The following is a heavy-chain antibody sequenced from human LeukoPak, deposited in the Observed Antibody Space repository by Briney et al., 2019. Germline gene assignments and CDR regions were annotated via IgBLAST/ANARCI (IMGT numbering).Heavy chain of an antibody. Sequence: PGGSLRLSCAASGFTFSSYAMSWVRQAPGKGLEWVSAISGSGGSTYYADSVKGRFTISRDNSKNTLYLQMNSLRAEDTAVYYCAKGTGPRYYYYYYYMDVWGKGTTVTVSS. CDR2: ISGSGGST. CDR3: AKGTGPRYYYYYYYMDV. V-gene: IGHV3-23*01. D-gene: IGHD1-1*01. CDR1: GFTFSSYA. J-gene: IGHJ6*03.